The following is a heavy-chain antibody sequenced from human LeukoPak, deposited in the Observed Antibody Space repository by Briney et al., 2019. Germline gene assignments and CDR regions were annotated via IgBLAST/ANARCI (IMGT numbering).Heavy chain of an antibody. CDR2: INHSGST. V-gene: IGHV4-34*01. Sequence: SETLSLTCAVYGGSFSGYYWSWIRQPPGKGLEWIGEINHSGSTNYNPSLKSRVTISVDTSKNQFSLKLSSVTAADTAVYYCASEWDYGSFDPWGQGTLVTVSS. D-gene: IGHD4/OR15-4a*01. CDR3: ASEWDYGSFDP. CDR1: GGSFSGYY. J-gene: IGHJ5*02.